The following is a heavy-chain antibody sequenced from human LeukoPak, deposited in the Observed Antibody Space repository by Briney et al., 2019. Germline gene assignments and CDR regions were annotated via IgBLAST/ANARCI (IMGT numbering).Heavy chain of an antibody. Sequence: SETLSLTCSVSGGSISSYYWSWLRQPPEKGLEWIGYIHYSGSTSYNPSLKSRVTMSVDTSKNQFSLKVSSVTAADTAVYYCARGGSSWYADYWGQGTLVTASS. CDR3: ARGGSSWYADY. CDR2: IHYSGST. J-gene: IGHJ4*02. CDR1: GGSISSYY. D-gene: IGHD6-13*01. V-gene: IGHV4-59*01.